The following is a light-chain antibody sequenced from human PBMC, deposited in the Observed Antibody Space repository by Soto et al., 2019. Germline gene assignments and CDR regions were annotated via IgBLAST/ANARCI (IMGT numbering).Light chain of an antibody. Sequence: PTESPGERATLSCRPSQSVSSSFAWYQQNTGHAPRLLIYGASTRATDILAEFSGSGSGTEFTLTISSLLPADVAVSYCSQYYAFPPNPFGHGT. V-gene: IGKV3-15*01. CDR3: SQYYAFPPNP. CDR2: GAS. J-gene: IGKJ2*01. CDR1: QSVSSS.